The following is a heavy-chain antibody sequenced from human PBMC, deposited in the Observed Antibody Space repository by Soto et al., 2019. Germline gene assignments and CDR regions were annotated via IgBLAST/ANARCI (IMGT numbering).Heavy chain of an antibody. V-gene: IGHV3-23*01. CDR2: ISTSGVST. CDR3: AKPIGGYQVDY. J-gene: IGHJ4*02. CDR1: GLTFSTYA. Sequence: GGSLRLSCVASGLTFSTYAMSWVRQAPGKGLEWVSAISTSGVSTYYADSVKGRFTISRDNSKNTLYLQMNSLRAEDTAVYYCAKPIGGYQVDYWGQGTLVTVSS. D-gene: IGHD1-26*01.